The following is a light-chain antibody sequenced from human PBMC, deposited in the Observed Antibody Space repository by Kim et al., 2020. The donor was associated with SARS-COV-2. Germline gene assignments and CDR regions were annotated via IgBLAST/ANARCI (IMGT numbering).Light chain of an antibody. V-gene: IGKV3-15*01. CDR1: QSVSSN. J-gene: IGKJ1*01. Sequence: SPGERATLSCRASQSVSSNLAWYQQRPGQAPRLLIYGTSTRAPGIPARFSGSGSGTEFTLIISSLQSEDFAFYYCQQYHNWPPWTFGQGTKVDIK. CDR2: GTS. CDR3: QQYHNWPPWT.